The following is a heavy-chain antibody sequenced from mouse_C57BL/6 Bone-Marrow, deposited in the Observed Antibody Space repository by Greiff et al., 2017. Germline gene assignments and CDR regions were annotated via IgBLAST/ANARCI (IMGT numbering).Heavy chain of an antibody. CDR1: GFTFSSYA. CDR3: ARDGWWYFDV. J-gene: IGHJ1*03. D-gene: IGHD2-3*01. V-gene: IGHV5-4*01. Sequence: DVMLVESGGGLVKPGGSLELSCAASGFTFSSYAMSWVRQTPEKRLEWVATISDGGSYTYYPDNVKGRFTISRDNAKNNLYLQMSHLKSEDTAMYYCARDGWWYFDVWGTGTTVTVSA. CDR2: ISDGGSYT.